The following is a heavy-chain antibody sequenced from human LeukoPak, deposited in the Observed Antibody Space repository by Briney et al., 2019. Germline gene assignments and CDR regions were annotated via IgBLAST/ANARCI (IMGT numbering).Heavy chain of an antibody. J-gene: IGHJ6*03. V-gene: IGHV1-24*01. Sequence: ASVKVSCKVSGYTLTELSMHWVRQAPGKGLEWMGGFDPEDGETIYAQKFQGRVTMTEDTSTDTAYMELSSLRSEDTAVYYCETESITGATTSDYYYYMDVWGKGTTVTVSS. CDR2: FDPEDGET. CDR1: GYTLTELS. D-gene: IGHD1-26*01. CDR3: ETESITGATTSDYYYYMDV.